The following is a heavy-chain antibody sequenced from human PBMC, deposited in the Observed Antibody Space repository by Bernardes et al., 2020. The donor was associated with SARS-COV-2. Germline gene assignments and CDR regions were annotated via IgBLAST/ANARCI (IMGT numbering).Heavy chain of an antibody. CDR3: ARGGFWLRVFDY. V-gene: IGHV4-34*01. CDR2: INHSGST. D-gene: IGHD3-9*01. J-gene: IGHJ4*02. CDR1: GGSFSGYY. Sequence: SETLSLTCAVYGGSFSGYYWSWIRQPPGKGLEWIGEINHSGSTNYNPSLKSRVTISVDTSKNQFSLKLSSVTAADTAVYYCARGGFWLRVFDYWGQGTLVTVSS.